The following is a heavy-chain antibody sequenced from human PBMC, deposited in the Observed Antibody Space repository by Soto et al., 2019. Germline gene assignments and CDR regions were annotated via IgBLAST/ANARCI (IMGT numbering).Heavy chain of an antibody. V-gene: IGHV3-15*01. CDR1: GCTFSKAW. J-gene: IGHJ5*02. CDR3: TTDRRELLAPWFDP. CDR2: IKSKTDGETT. Sequence: PGGSLRLSCATSGCTFSKAWMSWVRQAPGKGLEWVGRIKSKTDGETTDYAAPVKGRFTVSRDDSKNTLYLQMDSLKSEDTAVYYCTTDRRELLAPWFDPWGQGTLVTVSS. D-gene: IGHD1-26*01.